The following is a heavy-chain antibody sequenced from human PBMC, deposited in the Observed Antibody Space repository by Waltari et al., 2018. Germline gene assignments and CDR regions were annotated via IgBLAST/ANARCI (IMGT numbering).Heavy chain of an antibody. CDR2: IYYSGST. CDR1: GGSIRSSSYY. CDR3: ARVGSGGY. J-gene: IGHJ4*02. D-gene: IGHD3-10*01. V-gene: IGHV4-39*01. Sequence: QLQLQESGPGLVKPSETLSLTCPVSGGSIRSSSYYWGWIRQPPGKGLEWIGSIYYSGSTYYNPSLKSRVTISVDTPKNQFSLKLSSVTAADTAVYYCARVGSGGYWGQGTLVTVSS.